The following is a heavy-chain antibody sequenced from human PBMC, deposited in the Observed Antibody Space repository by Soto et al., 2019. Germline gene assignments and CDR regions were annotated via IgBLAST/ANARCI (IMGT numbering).Heavy chain of an antibody. CDR2: VSFRGNT. J-gene: IGHJ4*02. CDR1: GGSISSSSYY. CDR3: ARQSSDCTTTTCYAFY. V-gene: IGHV4-39*01. D-gene: IGHD2-2*01. Sequence: QLRLQESGPGLVKPSDTLSLTCSVSGGSISSSSYYWGWIRQTPGQGLEWIGSVSFRGNTHYNPSLEGRVSISIDTSKNQFSLSLTSVSAADTAVYYCARQSSDCTTTTCYAFYWGQGAVVTVSS.